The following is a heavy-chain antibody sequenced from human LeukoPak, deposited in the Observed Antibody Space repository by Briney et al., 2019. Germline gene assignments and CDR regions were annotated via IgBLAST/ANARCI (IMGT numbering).Heavy chain of an antibody. D-gene: IGHD3-10*01. Sequence: SETLSLTCSVSGGSTSSFYCNWMRQPAGKGLEWIGRIYTSGTTTYNPSLKSRVTMLVDTSKNQFSLKLSSVTAADTAVYYCARLSGPKLFDPWGQGTLVTVSS. CDR2: IYTSGTT. CDR3: ARLSGPKLFDP. J-gene: IGHJ5*02. CDR1: GGSTSSFY. V-gene: IGHV4-4*07.